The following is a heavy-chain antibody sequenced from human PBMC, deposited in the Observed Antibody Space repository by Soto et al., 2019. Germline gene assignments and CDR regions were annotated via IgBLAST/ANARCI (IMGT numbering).Heavy chain of an antibody. CDR2: IYSSGST. Sequence: TLSLTCTVSGGSFSSGGYYWSWIRQHPGKGLEWIGYIYSSGSTYYNPSRKSRVTISVDTSKNQFSLKLSSVTGADTPVYYCAGLAYCGGDCYTVAFDIWGQGTMVTVSS. CDR1: GGSFSSGGYY. CDR3: AGLAYCGGDCYTVAFDI. V-gene: IGHV4-31*03. J-gene: IGHJ3*02. D-gene: IGHD2-21*02.